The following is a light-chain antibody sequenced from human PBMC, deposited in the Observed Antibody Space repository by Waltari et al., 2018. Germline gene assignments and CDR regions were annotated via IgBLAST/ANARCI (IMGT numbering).Light chain of an antibody. V-gene: IGLV1-44*01. CDR2: NKK. CDR3: AAWDDTLNAYV. J-gene: IGLJ1*01. CDR1: SSNIAINT. Sequence: SVLTHPPSASGLPGHRVTIPCSGSSSNIAINTVNLYHHLPGTAPKPFIFNKKRRPSAVPDRCAGSRSGTSASLAISGLQSGDEADYYCAAWDDTLNAYVFGTGTKVTVL.